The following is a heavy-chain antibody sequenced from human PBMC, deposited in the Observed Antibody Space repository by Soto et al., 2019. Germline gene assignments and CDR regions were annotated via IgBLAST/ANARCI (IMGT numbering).Heavy chain of an antibody. CDR1: GGSISSYY. V-gene: IGHV4-59*08. D-gene: IGHD6-19*01. CDR2: IYYSGST. CDR3: ASARTRRAVQPFDY. Sequence: PSETLSLTCTVSGGSISSYYWSWIRQPPGKGLEWIGYIYYSGSTNYNPSLKSRVTISVDTSKNQFSLKLSSVTAADTAVYYCASARTRRAVQPFDYWGQGTLVTVSS. J-gene: IGHJ4*02.